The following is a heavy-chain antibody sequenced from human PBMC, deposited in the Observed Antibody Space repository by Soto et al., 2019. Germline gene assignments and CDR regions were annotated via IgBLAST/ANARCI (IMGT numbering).Heavy chain of an antibody. D-gene: IGHD3-3*01. CDR3: AGGFLEWLFYYYYYGMDV. Sequence: SETLSLTCAVYGGSFSGYYWSWIRQPPGKGLEWIGEISHSGSTNYNPSLKSRVTISVDTSKNQFSLKLSSVTAADTAVYYCAGGFLEWLFYYYYYGMDVWGQGTTVTVSS. CDR2: ISHSGST. J-gene: IGHJ6*02. CDR1: GGSFSGYY. V-gene: IGHV4-34*01.